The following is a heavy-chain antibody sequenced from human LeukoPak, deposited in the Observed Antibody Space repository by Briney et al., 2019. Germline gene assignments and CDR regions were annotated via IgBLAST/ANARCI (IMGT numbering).Heavy chain of an antibody. Sequence: SETLSLTCTVSGGSISTYFWNWIRQPPGKGLEWIGYIYYSGSTNYNPSLKSRVTMSVVTSKNQFSLKLTSVTAADTAVYHCARQEVGSYYYYYGMDVWGQGTTVTVSS. CDR3: ARQEVGSYYYYYGMDV. D-gene: IGHD2-15*01. CDR1: GGSISTYF. V-gene: IGHV4-59*08. CDR2: IYYSGST. J-gene: IGHJ6*02.